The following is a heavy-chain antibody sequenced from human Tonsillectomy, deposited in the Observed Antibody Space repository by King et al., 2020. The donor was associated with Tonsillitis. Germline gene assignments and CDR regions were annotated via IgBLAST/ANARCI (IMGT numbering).Heavy chain of an antibody. V-gene: IGHV5-51*01. CDR2: IYPGDSDT. CDR1: GYIFTSYW. Sequence: VQLVQAGAEVKKPGESLKISCKASGYIFTSYWIGWVRQMPGKGLEWMGMIYPGDSDTRYSPSFQGHVTITADNYISTAYLHWSSLKASDTAIYYCARRGYGDCPLDPRGQGHLVTVSS. D-gene: IGHD4-17*01. CDR3: ARRGYGDCPLDP. J-gene: IGHJ5*02.